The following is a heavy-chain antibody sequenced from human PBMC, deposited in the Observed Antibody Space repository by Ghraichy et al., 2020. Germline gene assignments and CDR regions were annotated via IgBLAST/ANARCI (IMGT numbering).Heavy chain of an antibody. CDR1: GFTFSSYG. D-gene: IGHD4-17*01. CDR2: IWYDGSNK. J-gene: IGHJ3*02. Sequence: GGSLRLSCAASGFTFSSYGMHWVRQAPGKGLEWVAVIWYDGSNKYYADSVKGRFTISRDNSKNTLYLQMNSLRAEDTAVYYCARNDYGDHYDAFDIWAKGQWSPSLQ. V-gene: IGHV3-33*01. CDR3: ARNDYGDHYDAFDI.